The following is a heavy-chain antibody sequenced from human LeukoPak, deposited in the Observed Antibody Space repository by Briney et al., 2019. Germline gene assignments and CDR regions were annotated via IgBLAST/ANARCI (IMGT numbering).Heavy chain of an antibody. CDR1: GFTFSSYE. V-gene: IGHV3-48*03. CDR3: ARDRPWIPFDY. J-gene: IGHJ4*02. Sequence: GGSLRLCCAASGFTFSSYEMNWVRQAPGKGLEWVSYISSSGSTIYYADSVKGRFTISRDNAKNSLYLQMNSLRAEDTAVYYCARDRPWIPFDYWGQGTLVTVSS. CDR2: ISSSGSTI. D-gene: IGHD5-12*01.